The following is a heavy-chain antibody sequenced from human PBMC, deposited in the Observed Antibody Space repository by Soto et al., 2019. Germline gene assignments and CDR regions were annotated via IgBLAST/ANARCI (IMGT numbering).Heavy chain of an antibody. V-gene: IGHV4-30-4*01. CDR3: ARDYYGSAIIDY. CDR2: IYYSGST. CDR1: GGSISSGDYY. Sequence: SETLSLTFTGSGGSISSGDYYWICIRQPPGKGLEWIGYIYYSGSTYYNPSLKSRVTISVDTSKNKFSLKLSSLNPADTAVYYCARDYYGSAIIDYWGQGNLVTVSS. D-gene: IGHD3-10*01. J-gene: IGHJ4*02.